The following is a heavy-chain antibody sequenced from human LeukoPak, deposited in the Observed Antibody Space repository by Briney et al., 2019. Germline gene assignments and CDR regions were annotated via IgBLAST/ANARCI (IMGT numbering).Heavy chain of an antibody. D-gene: IGHD6-19*01. V-gene: IGHV3-30*02. Sequence: PGGSLRLPCAASGFTFSNYAMSWVRQAPGKGLEWVAFIRYDGSNKYYADSVRGRFTISRDNSKNTLYLQMNSLRAEDTAVYFCAKGSKAVLFTRDHYMDVWGKGTTVTISS. CDR2: IRYDGSNK. CDR3: AKGSKAVLFTRDHYMDV. CDR1: GFTFSNYA. J-gene: IGHJ6*03.